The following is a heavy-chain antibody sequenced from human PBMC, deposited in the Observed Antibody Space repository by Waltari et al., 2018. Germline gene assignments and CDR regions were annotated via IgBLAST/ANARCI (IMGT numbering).Heavy chain of an antibody. CDR3: ARGRYGDQARASDY. V-gene: IGHV3-21*01. CDR1: GFTFSSYS. Sequence: EVQLVESGGGLVKPGGSLRLSCAASGFTFSSYSLNWVRQAPGKGLAWVSSISSSSSYIYYADSVKGRFTISRDNAKNSLYLQMNSLRAEDTAVYYCARGRYGDQARASDYWGQGTLVTVSS. D-gene: IGHD5-18*01. CDR2: ISSSSSYI. J-gene: IGHJ4*02.